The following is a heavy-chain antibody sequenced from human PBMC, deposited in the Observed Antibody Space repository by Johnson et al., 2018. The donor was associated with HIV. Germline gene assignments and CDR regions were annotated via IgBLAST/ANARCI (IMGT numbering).Heavy chain of an antibody. V-gene: IGHV3-7*05. D-gene: IGHD6-19*01. CDR3: ASRYSSGRADAFDI. CDR2: IKQDGSEK. J-gene: IGHJ3*02. Sequence: VQLVESGGGLVQPGGSLRLSCAASGFTFSSYWMSWVRQAPGKGLEWVANIKQDGSEKYYVDSVKGRFTISRDNAKNSMYLQMNRLRAEDTALYYCASRYSSGRADAFDIWGQGTMVTVSS. CDR1: GFTFSSYW.